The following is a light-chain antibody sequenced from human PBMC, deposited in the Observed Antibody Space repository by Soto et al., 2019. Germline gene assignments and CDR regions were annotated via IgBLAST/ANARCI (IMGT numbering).Light chain of an antibody. Sequence: DIQMTQSPPTLSASVGARVTITCRASQSISTWLAWYQQKTGKAPKLLIYGASTLESGVPSRFSGSGSGTEFTLTISSLQPADFATYYGQQYHNYPWTFGHGTKVDIK. CDR2: GAS. CDR1: QSISTW. CDR3: QQYHNYPWT. J-gene: IGKJ1*01. V-gene: IGKV1-5*01.